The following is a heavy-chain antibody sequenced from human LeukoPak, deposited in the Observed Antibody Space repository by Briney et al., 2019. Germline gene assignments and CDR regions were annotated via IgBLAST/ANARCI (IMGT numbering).Heavy chain of an antibody. CDR1: GDSVSSNTAA. D-gene: IGHD1-1*01. CDR2: TYYRSKWYN. J-gene: IGHJ4*02. CDR3: ARYQATAVDY. V-gene: IGHV6-1*01. Sequence: SQTLSLTCVISGDSVSSNTAAWNWIRRSPSRGLEWLGRTYYRSKWYNDYAVSVKSRITINPDTSKNQFSLQLDSVTPEDTAVYYCARYQATAVDYWGQGTLVTVSS.